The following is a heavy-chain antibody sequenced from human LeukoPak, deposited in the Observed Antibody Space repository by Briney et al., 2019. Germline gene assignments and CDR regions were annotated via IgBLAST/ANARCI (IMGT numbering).Heavy chain of an antibody. CDR3: ARDHGDFVGVRVGFDS. CDR1: GYTFTNYG. Sequence: ASVTVSCKASGYTFTNYGISWVRQAPGQGLEWVARISGYNGNADYAQKLKDRFTVTADTSAAYLEMRDLPSDDTAVYYCARDHGDFVGVRVGFDSWGQGTLVTVSS. V-gene: IGHV1-18*01. CDR2: ISGYNGNA. D-gene: IGHD4-17*01. J-gene: IGHJ5*01.